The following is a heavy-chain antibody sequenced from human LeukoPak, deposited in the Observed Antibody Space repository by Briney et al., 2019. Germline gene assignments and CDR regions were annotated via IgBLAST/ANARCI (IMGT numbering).Heavy chain of an antibody. CDR2: IYYSGST. J-gene: IGHJ5*02. CDR1: GGSISSYY. D-gene: IGHD2-2*01. CDR3: AIGLAVADYCSSTSCYVDWFDP. Sequence: PSETLSLTCTVSGGSISSYYWSWIRQPPGKGLEWIGYIYYSGSTNYNPSLKSRVTISVDTSKNQFSLKLSSVTAADTAVYYCAIGLAVADYCSSTSCYVDWFDPWGQGTLVTVSS. V-gene: IGHV4-59*01.